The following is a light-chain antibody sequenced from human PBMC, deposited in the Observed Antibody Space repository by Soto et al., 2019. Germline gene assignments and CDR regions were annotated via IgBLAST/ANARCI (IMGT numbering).Light chain of an antibody. V-gene: IGKV1-39*01. J-gene: IGKJ1*01. Sequence: DLQMTQSPSSLSASVGDRVTITCRASQSISSLLNWYQQKPGKAPRLLIYDASSLQSGVPSRFSASGSGTDFTLTISSLQPEDFATYYCQQSYSTPETFGQGTKVEIK. CDR2: DAS. CDR1: QSISSL. CDR3: QQSYSTPET.